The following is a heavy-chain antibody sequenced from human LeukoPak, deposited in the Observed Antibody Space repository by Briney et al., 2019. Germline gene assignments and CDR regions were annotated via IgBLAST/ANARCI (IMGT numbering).Heavy chain of an antibody. CDR3: ARTYYDFWSGYYRDNNWFDP. CDR2: IYTSGST. CDR1: GGSISSGSYY. V-gene: IGHV4-61*02. Sequence: PSQTLSLTCTVSGGSISSGSYYWSWIRQPAGKGLEWIGRIYTSGSTNYNPSPKSRVTISVDTSKNQFSLKLSSVTAADTAVYYCARTYYDFWSGYYRDNNWFDPWGQGTLVTVSS. J-gene: IGHJ5*02. D-gene: IGHD3-3*01.